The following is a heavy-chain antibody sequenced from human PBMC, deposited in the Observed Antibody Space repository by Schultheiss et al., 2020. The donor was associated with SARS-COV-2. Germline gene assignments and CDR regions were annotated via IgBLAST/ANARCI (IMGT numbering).Heavy chain of an antibody. CDR2: VYYSGLT. V-gene: IGHV4-61*08. Sequence: SQTLSLTCAVYGGSISRGGNSWSWIRQPPGKGLEWIGYVYYSGLTSYISSLKGRVTISLDTSRNQFSLRLSSVTAADTAVYYCAKDMYYYDSSGYSHFDYWGQGTLVTVSS. J-gene: IGHJ4*02. D-gene: IGHD3-22*01. CDR3: AKDMYYYDSSGYSHFDY. CDR1: GGSISRGGNS.